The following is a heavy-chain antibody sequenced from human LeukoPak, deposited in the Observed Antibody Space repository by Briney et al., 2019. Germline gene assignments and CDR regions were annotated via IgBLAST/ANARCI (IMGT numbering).Heavy chain of an antibody. D-gene: IGHD3-10*01. Sequence: SGTLSLTCAVSGGSISSSNWWSWVRQPPGKGLEWIGEIYHSGSTNYNPSLKSRVTISVDKSKNQFSLKLSSVTDADTAVYYCARGGSGSWGNNWFDPWGQGTLVTVSS. CDR2: IYHSGST. J-gene: IGHJ5*02. V-gene: IGHV4-4*02. CDR3: ARGGSGSWGNNWFDP. CDR1: GGSISSSNW.